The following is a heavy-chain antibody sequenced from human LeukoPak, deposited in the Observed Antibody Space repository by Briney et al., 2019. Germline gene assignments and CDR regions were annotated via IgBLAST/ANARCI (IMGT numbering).Heavy chain of an antibody. J-gene: IGHJ4*02. V-gene: IGHV4-30-4*07. CDR1: GASVSSGVYS. Sequence: TSETLSLTCTVSGASVSSGVYSWSWIRQPPGKGLEWMGYMFYSGSTTYNPSLKSRLTISLDTSKNQFSLNLRYVTAADTAVYYCAGDYGSGSYRFDYWGQGTLVSVSS. CDR3: AGDYGSGSYRFDY. D-gene: IGHD3-10*01. CDR2: MFYSGST.